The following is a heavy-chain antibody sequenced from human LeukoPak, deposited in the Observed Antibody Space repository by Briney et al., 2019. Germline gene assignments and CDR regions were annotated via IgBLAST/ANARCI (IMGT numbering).Heavy chain of an antibody. J-gene: IGHJ4*02. CDR2: ISSRGSTI. D-gene: IGHD2-2*01. CDR3: ARDSCSSTSCYAGSRTPVDY. V-gene: IGHV3-11*01. CDR1: GFTFSDYY. Sequence: GGSLRLSCAASGFTFSDYYMSWIRQAPGKGLEWVSYISSRGSTIYYADSVKGRFTISRDNAKNSLYLQMNSLRAEDTAVYYCARDSCSSTSCYAGSRTPVDYWGQGILVTVSS.